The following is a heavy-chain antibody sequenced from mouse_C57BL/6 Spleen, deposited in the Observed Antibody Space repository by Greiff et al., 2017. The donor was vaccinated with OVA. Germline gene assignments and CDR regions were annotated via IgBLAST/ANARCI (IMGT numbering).Heavy chain of an antibody. CDR1: GYAFTNYL. D-gene: IGHD2-5*01. CDR2: INPGSGGT. J-gene: IGHJ3*01. V-gene: IGHV1-54*01. CDR3: ARHYSSVWFAY. Sequence: VQLQQSGAELVRPGTSVQVSCKASGYAFTNYLIEWVKQRPGQGLEWIGVINPGSGGTNYNEKFKGKATLTADKSSSTAYMQLSSLTSEDSAVYFCARHYSSVWFAYWGQGTLVTVSA.